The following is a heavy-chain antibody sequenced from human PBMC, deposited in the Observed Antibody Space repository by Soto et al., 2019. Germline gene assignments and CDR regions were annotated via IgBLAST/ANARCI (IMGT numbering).Heavy chain of an antibody. CDR2: IIPIFGTA. CDR1: GGTFSSYA. Sequence: QVQLVQSGAEVKKPGSSVKVSCKASGGTFSSYAISWVRQAPGQGLEWMGGIIPIFGTANYAQKFQGRVTITADESTSTAYMELSSLRSEDTAVYYCARRSSSWYHYHYGMDVWGQGTTVTVSS. V-gene: IGHV1-69*01. J-gene: IGHJ6*02. CDR3: ARRSSSWYHYHYGMDV. D-gene: IGHD6-13*01.